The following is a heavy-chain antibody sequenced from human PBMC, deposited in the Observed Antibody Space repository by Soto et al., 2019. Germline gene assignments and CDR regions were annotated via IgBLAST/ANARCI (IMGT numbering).Heavy chain of an antibody. CDR2: INAGNGNT. D-gene: IGHD3-16*02. J-gene: IGHJ4*01. CDR1: GYTFTSYA. CDR3: VREGSSGSHRRYFFDC. V-gene: IGHV1-3*01. Sequence: GASVKVSCKASGYTFTSYAMHWVRQAPGQRLEWMGWINAGNGNTKYSQKFQGRVTITRDTSASTAYMELSSLRSEDTAVYYCVREGSSGSHRRYFFDCWGQGTLVTVSS.